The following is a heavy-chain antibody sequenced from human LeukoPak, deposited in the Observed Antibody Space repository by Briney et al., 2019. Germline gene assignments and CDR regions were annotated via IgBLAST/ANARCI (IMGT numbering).Heavy chain of an antibody. Sequence: GGSLRLSCAASGFTFSSYAMHWVRQAPGKGLEWVAVISYDGSNKYYADSVQGRFTVSRDNSKNTVNLHLNTVRAEDTAVYYCAKERVSSGTMEGVLHMWGQGTTVSVSS. CDR2: ISYDGSNK. CDR3: AKERVSSGTMEGVLHM. J-gene: IGHJ3*02. D-gene: IGHD1-1*01. V-gene: IGHV3-30-3*02. CDR1: GFTFSSYA.